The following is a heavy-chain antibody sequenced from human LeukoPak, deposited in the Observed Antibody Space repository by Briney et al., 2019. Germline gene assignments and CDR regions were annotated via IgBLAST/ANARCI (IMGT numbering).Heavy chain of an antibody. D-gene: IGHD5-18*01. CDR3: AGGLGYSYGFFI. J-gene: IGHJ4*02. V-gene: IGHV4-34*01. CDR1: GGSFSGYY. Sequence: SETLSLTCAVYGGSFSGYYWSWIRQPPGKGLEWIGEINHSGSTNYNPFLKRRVTISVDTAKNHFSLKLSPVTAADTAVYYCAGGLGYSYGFFIWGQGTLVTLSS. CDR2: INHSGST.